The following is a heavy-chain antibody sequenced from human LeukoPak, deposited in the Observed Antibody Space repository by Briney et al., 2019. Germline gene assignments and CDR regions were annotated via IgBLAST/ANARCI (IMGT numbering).Heavy chain of an antibody. J-gene: IGHJ4*02. D-gene: IGHD3/OR15-3a*01. CDR1: GYSTSSGYY. CDR3: ARDGGGRLDYYFDF. V-gene: IGHV4-38-2*02. Sequence: SETLSLTCTVSGYSTSSGYYWGWIRQPPGKGLEWIGSIYHSGSTYYNPSLESRVTLSVDTSRNQFSLKLTSVTAADTALYFCARDGGGRLDYYFDFWGQGSLVTVSS. CDR2: IYHSGST.